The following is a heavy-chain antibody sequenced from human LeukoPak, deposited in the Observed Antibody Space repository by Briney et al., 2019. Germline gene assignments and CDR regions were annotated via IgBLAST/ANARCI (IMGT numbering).Heavy chain of an antibody. Sequence: GGSLRLSCAASGSTFTGYYLHWVRQPPGKGLEYISTITDSGSSTYHTNSVRGRFTISRDNSKNTLYLQMGSLRTEDTAVYYCARSTRYFGSAMYYFDDWGQGTLVTVSS. CDR2: ITDSGSST. CDR3: ARSTRYFGSAMYYFDD. D-gene: IGHD3-10*01. J-gene: IGHJ4*02. CDR1: GSTFTGYY. V-gene: IGHV3-64*01.